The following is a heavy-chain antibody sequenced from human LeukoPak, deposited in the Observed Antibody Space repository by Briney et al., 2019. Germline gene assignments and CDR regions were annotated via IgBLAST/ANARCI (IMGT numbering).Heavy chain of an antibody. J-gene: IGHJ6*03. CDR2: IYYSGST. CDR3: ARGRKDIVVVPAASPLLYYYYYYMDV. CDR1: GGPISSGDYY. D-gene: IGHD2-2*01. V-gene: IGHV4-30-4*08. Sequence: SQTLSLTCTVSGGPISSGDYYWSWIRQPPGKGLEWIGYIYYSGSTYYNPSLKSRVTISVDTSKNQFSLKLSSVTAADTAVYYCARGRKDIVVVPAASPLLYYYYYYMDVWGKGTTVTVSS.